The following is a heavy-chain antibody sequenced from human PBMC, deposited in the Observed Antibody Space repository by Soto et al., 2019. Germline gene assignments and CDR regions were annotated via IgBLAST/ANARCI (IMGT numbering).Heavy chain of an antibody. Sequence: ASVKVSCSASGDTFTSYGSSWVRRAAGQGLEWMGWISAYNGNTNYAQKPQGRVTMTTDTSTSTAYMELRSLRSDDTAVYYCARSYDFWSGYLIWGQGTMVTVSS. D-gene: IGHD3-3*01. J-gene: IGHJ3*02. V-gene: IGHV1-18*01. CDR1: GDTFTSYG. CDR3: ARSYDFWSGYLI. CDR2: ISAYNGNT.